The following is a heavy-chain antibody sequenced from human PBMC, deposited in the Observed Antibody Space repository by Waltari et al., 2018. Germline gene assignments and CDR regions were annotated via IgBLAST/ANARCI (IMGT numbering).Heavy chain of an antibody. CDR3: ARGSHCSSTSCYGSWFDP. Sequence: QVQLVQSGADVTKPGASVKVSCKASVYTFTSYVINWLRQATGQGLEWMGWMHPNSGNTGYAQKFQGRVTMTRNTSIRTAYMELSSLRSEDTAVYYCARGSHCSSTSCYGSWFDPWGQGTLVTVSS. V-gene: IGHV1-8*01. D-gene: IGHD2-2*01. CDR2: MHPNSGNT. CDR1: VYTFTSYV. J-gene: IGHJ5*02.